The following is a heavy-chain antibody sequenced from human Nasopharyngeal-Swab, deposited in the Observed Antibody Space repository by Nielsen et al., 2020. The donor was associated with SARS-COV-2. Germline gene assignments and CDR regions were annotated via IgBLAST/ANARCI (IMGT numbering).Heavy chain of an antibody. D-gene: IGHD3-10*01. V-gene: IGHV3-30*18. Sequence: GESLKISCAASGFTFSSYGMYWVRQAPGKGLEWVAVISYDGSNKYYADSVKGRFTISRDNSKNTLYLQMNSLGTEDTAVYYCAKVGDWSDTVYFDYWGQGTLVTVSS. CDR1: GFTFSSYG. CDR3: AKVGDWSDTVYFDY. J-gene: IGHJ4*02. CDR2: ISYDGSNK.